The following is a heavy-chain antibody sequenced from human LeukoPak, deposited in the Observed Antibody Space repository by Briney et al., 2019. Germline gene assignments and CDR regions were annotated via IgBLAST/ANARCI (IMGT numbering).Heavy chain of an antibody. CDR1: GGSISSYY. CDR2: IYYSGST. Sequence: SETLSLTCTVSGGSISSYYWRWIRQPPGKGLEWIGYIYYSGSTNYNPSLKSRVTISVDTSKNQFSLKLSSVTAADTAVYYCASAGRGYSGYAFTWGQGTLVTVSS. V-gene: IGHV4-59*01. D-gene: IGHD5-12*01. J-gene: IGHJ5*02. CDR3: ASAGRGYSGYAFT.